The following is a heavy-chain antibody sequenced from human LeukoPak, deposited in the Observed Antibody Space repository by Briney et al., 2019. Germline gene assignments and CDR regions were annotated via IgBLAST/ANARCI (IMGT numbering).Heavy chain of an antibody. Sequence: GSLRLSCAASGFTVTNNYLSWVRQPPGKGLEWIGEINHSGSTSYNPSLKSRVTISVDTSKNQFSLKLSSVTAADTAVYYCARDGGRDSGSYYEDYWGQGTLVTVSS. CDR3: ARDGGRDSGSYYEDY. V-gene: IGHV4-34*01. J-gene: IGHJ4*02. D-gene: IGHD1-26*01. CDR1: GFTVTNNY. CDR2: INHSGST.